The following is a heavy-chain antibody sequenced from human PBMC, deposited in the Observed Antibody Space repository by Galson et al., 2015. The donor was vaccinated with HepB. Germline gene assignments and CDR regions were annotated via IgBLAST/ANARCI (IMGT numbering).Heavy chain of an antibody. CDR3: AREVGMSLRYYYDSGGYHTPNHAFDI. CDR1: GFTFSSYW. J-gene: IGHJ3*02. CDR2: INSDGSST. D-gene: IGHD3-22*01. V-gene: IGHV3-74*01. Sequence: SLRLSCAASGFTFSSYWMHWVRQAPGKGLVWVSRINSDGSSTSYADSVKGRFTISRDNAKNTLYLQMNSLRAEDTAVYYCAREVGMSLRYYYDSGGYHTPNHAFDIWGQGTMVTVSS.